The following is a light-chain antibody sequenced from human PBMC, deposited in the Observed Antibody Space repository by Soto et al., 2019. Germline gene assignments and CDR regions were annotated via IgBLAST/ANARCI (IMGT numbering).Light chain of an antibody. Sequence: EIVLTQFPATLSLSPGERATLSCRAGQSVSSFLAWYQQKPGQAPRLLIYDASNRATGIPARFSGSGSGTDFTLTISSLEPEDFAVYYCQQRHMWPITFGQGTRLEIK. V-gene: IGKV3-11*01. CDR2: DAS. J-gene: IGKJ5*01. CDR3: QQRHMWPIT. CDR1: QSVSSF.